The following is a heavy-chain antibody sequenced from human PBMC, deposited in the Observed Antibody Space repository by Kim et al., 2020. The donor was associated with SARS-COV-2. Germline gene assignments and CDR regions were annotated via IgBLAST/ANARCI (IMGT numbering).Heavy chain of an antibody. CDR3: ARQTPRHYYDSSGYWNLYFDY. D-gene: IGHD3-22*01. V-gene: IGHV4-34*01. J-gene: IGHJ4*02. CDR1: GGSFSGYY. Sequence: SETLSLTCAVYGGSFSGYYWSWIRQPPGKGLEWIGEINHSGSTNYNPSLKSRVTISVDTSKNQFSLKLSSVTAADTAVYYCARQTPRHYYDSSGYWNLYFDYWGQGTLVTVSS. CDR2: INHSGST.